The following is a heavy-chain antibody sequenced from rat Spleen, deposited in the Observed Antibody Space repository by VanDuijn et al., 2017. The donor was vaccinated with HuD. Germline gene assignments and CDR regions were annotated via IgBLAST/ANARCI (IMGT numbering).Heavy chain of an antibody. V-gene: IGHV5S13*01. CDR2: ISTGGGNT. D-gene: IGHD1-9*01. CDR1: GFTFSDST. J-gene: IGHJ3*01. CDR3: ARGGYNYGWFDY. Sequence: EVQLVESDGGLVQPGRSLKLSCAASGFTFSDSTMAWVRQAPTKGLEWVASISTGGGNTYYRDSVKGRFTISRDNAKNTLYLQMDSLRSEDTATYYCARGGYNYGWFDYWGQGTLVTVSS.